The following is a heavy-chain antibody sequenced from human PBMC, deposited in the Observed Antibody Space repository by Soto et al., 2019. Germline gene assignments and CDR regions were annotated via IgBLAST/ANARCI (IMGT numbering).Heavy chain of an antibody. D-gene: IGHD6-13*01. CDR3: VRDSGAKLSSS. CDR2: IVPIYRTA. V-gene: IGHV1-69*13. J-gene: IGHJ4*02. Sequence: SSVKVSCKASGGTFSSYRINWVRQDPGQGLEWVGGIVPIYRTADYAQKFQGRVTITADESARTSYMELRSLKSQDTAVYYCVRDSGAKLSSSWGQGTLVTVSS. CDR1: GGTFSSYR.